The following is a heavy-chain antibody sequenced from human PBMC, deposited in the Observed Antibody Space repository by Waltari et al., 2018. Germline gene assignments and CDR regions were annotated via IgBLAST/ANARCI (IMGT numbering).Heavy chain of an antibody. J-gene: IGHJ4*02. V-gene: IGHV3-21*01. Sequence: VQLVQSGAEVKKPGASVKVSCKASGYTFTSYDINWVRQAPGKGLEWVSSISSSSSYIYYADSVKGRFTISRDNAKNSLYLQMNSLRAEDTAVYYCARDWGTGSGSYLDYWGQGTLVTVSS. D-gene: IGHD3-10*01. CDR1: GYTFTSYD. CDR3: ARDWGTGSGSYLDY. CDR2: ISSSSSYI.